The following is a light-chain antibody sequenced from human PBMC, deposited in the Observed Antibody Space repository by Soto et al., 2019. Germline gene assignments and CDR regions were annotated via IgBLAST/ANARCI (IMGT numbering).Light chain of an antibody. V-gene: IGKV3-11*01. J-gene: IGKJ2*01. CDR2: DTF. CDR3: QHRTSRYT. CDR1: QSVNSY. Sequence: EIVLTQSPATLSLSPGERATLSCTASQSVNSYLAWYQHRPGQAPRLLIYDTFNRTTGVPARFSGSGSGTEFTLTISSLEPEVFAVYYCQHRTSRYTFSQGTKVETK.